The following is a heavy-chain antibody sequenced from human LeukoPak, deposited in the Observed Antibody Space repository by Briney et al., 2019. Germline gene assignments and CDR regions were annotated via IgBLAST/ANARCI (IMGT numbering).Heavy chain of an antibody. CDR3: ARAGNNWSFDY. CDR2: IYYRGNT. D-gene: IGHD1-1*01. J-gene: IGHJ4*02. V-gene: IGHV4-59*02. CDR1: GDSVSIYY. Sequence: KPSETLSLTCTVSGDSVSIYYWSWIRQPPGKGLEWIGYIYYRGNTNYNPSLKSRVPMAVDTSKNQYSLKVSSVTAADTAVYYCARAGNNWSFDYWRQGTLVTVSS.